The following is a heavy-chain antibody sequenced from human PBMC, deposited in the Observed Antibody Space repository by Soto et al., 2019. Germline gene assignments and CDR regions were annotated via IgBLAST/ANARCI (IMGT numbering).Heavy chain of an antibody. D-gene: IGHD4-17*01. CDR3: EGAERPYGDYDNYYYAMDV. CDR2: FIPIYGTR. Sequence: SVKVSCKASGGTFSRYAISWVRRAPGQGLEWIGGFIPIYGTRNYAQKFQGRVTITADESTSKAYMELSSLRSEETAVYYCEGAERPYGDYDNYYYAMDVWDQGTSVTVSS. J-gene: IGHJ6*02. CDR1: GGTFSRYA. V-gene: IGHV1-69*13.